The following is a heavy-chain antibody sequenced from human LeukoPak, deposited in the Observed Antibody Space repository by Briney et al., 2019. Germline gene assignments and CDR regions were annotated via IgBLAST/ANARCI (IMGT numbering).Heavy chain of an antibody. J-gene: IGHJ5*02. CDR1: GGSISSYY. V-gene: IGHV4-59*08. CDR2: IYYSGST. Sequence: PSETLSLTCTVSGGSISSYYWSWIRQPPGKGLEWIGYIYYSGSTNYNPSLKSRVTISVDTSKNQFSLKLSSVTAADTAVYYCARLGARRGFDPWGQGTLVTVSS. CDR3: ARLGARRGFDP. D-gene: IGHD3-10*01.